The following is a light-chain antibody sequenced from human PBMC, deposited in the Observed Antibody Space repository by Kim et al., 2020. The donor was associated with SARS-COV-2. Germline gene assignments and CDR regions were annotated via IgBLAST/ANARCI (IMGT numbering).Light chain of an antibody. V-gene: IGKV1-16*02. CDR3: QQYKDYPLT. CDR2: SAS. CDR1: HDISKY. J-gene: IGKJ4*01. Sequence: ASVGDRVTITCRTSHDISKYLAWFQQKPGKAPKPLIYSASKLDSGVPSNFSGSGSGTDFTLTISGLQPEHYATYYCQQYKDYPLTFGGGTKVDIK.